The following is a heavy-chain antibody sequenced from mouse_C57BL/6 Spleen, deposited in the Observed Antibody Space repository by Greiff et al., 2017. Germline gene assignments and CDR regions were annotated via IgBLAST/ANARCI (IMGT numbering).Heavy chain of an antibody. CDR2: INPYNGGT. V-gene: IGHV1-19*01. CDR3: ARHGSSLYAMDY. J-gene: IGHJ4*01. Sequence: VQLKESGPVLVKPGASVKMSCKASGYTFTDYYMNWVKQSHGKSLEWIGVINPYNGGTSYNQKFKGKATLTVDKSSSTAYMELNSLTSEDSAVYYCARHGSSLYAMDYWGQGTSVTVSS. D-gene: IGHD1-1*01. CDR1: GYTFTDYY.